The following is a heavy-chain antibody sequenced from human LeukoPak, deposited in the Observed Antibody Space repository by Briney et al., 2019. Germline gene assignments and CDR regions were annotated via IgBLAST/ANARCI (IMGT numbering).Heavy chain of an antibody. V-gene: IGHV3-48*03. Sequence: SGGSLRLSCAASGFTFSSYEMNWVRQAPGKGLEWVSYISSSGSTIYYADSVKGRFTISRDNAKNSLYLQMNSLRAEDTAVYYCARVQSFLHYYYYMDVWGKGTTVTVSS. D-gene: IGHD2/OR15-2a*01. CDR2: ISSSGSTI. CDR3: ARVQSFLHYYYYMDV. J-gene: IGHJ6*03. CDR1: GFTFSSYE.